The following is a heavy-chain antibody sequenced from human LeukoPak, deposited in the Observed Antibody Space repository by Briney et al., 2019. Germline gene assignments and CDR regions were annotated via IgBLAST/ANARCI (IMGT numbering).Heavy chain of an antibody. CDR1: GFTFSSYS. CDR2: ISSSSSTI. V-gene: IGHV3-48*04. J-gene: IGHJ4*02. D-gene: IGHD6-13*01. Sequence: GGSPRLSCAASGFTFSSYSMNWVRQAPGKGLEWVSYISSSSSTIYYADSVKGRFTISRDNAKNTLYLQMNSLRAEDTAVYYCARGGHIAAAGTFDYWGQGTLVTVSS. CDR3: ARGGHIAAAGTFDY.